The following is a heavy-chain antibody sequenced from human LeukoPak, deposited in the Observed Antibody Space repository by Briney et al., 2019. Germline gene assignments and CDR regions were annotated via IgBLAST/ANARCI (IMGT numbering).Heavy chain of an antibody. CDR2: INPSGGST. CDR1: GYTFTSYY. Sequence: GASVKVSCKASGYTFTSYYIHWVRQAPGQGLEWMGIINPSGGSTSYAQKFQGRVTMTRDMSTSTVYMELSSLRSEDTAVYYCAREQLQLQGYFDYWGQGTLVTVSS. D-gene: IGHD5-18*01. J-gene: IGHJ4*02. V-gene: IGHV1-46*01. CDR3: AREQLQLQGYFDY.